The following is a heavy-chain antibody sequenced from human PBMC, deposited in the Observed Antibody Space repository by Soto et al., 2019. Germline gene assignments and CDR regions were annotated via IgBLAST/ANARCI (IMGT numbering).Heavy chain of an antibody. V-gene: IGHV1-69*06. CDR1: GGTFSDYA. D-gene: IGHD3-16*01. CDR2: IVPRFGSP. CDR3: ERDRIQLRLGKYSFNGMDV. Sequence: QVQLVQSGAEMRKPGSSLRVSCKASGGTFSDYAFSWVRQAPGQGLEWMGGIVPRFGSPNYAQKFGGRVTITADTSSSTVSMALSSLRLDDTAVYFWERDRIQLRLGKYSFNGMDVWGQGTTIIVSS. J-gene: IGHJ6*02.